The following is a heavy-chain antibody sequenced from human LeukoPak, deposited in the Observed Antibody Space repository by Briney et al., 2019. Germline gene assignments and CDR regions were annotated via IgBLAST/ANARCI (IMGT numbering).Heavy chain of an antibody. D-gene: IGHD6-13*01. CDR3: AMTYSASWYGGY. V-gene: IGHV5-51*01. J-gene: IGHJ4*02. CDR2: IFPDDSDT. Sequence: GESLKISCQGSGXSFSDYWNGRVRQMPGKGLECMGMIFPDDSDTRYSPSSQGQVTISADKSITTAYLRWSSLKASDTAMYYCAMTYSASWYGGYWGQGTLVTVSS. CDR1: GXSFSDYW.